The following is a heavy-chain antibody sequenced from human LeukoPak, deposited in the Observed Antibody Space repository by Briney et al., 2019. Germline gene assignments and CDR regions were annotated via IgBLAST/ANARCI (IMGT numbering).Heavy chain of an antibody. J-gene: IGHJ4*02. CDR3: TTDHRTIYGVVFPDY. D-gene: IGHD3-3*01. Sequence: PSETLSLTCTVSNDSINSYYWSWVRQAPGKGLEWVGRINYKTNGGTADYAAPVKGRFTISRDDSKDTLYLQMNSLKTEDTAVYYCTTDHRTIYGVVFPDYWGQGTLVTVSS. CDR2: INYKTNGGTA. CDR1: NDSINSYY. V-gene: IGHV3-15*01.